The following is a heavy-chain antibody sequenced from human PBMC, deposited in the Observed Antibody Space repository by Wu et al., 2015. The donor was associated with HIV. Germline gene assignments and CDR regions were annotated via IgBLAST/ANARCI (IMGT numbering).Heavy chain of an antibody. CDR3: ARGGGNEYFQP. Sequence: QVQLVQSGGEVNKPGSSVKVSCKASGVTFRRSAFNWVRQTPGQGLEWMGGIIPLVGTPNYAQKFQTRVTNTANTSISTVYMELRSLRSEDTAVYYCARGGGNEYFQPWGQGTRVIVSS. V-gene: IGHV1-69*14. CDR1: GVTFRRSA. D-gene: IGHD1-26*01. CDR2: IIPLVGTP. J-gene: IGHJ1*01.